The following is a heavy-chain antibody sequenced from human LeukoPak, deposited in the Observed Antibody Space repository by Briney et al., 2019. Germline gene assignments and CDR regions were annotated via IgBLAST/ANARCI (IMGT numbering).Heavy chain of an antibody. V-gene: IGHV4-59*08. D-gene: IGHD6-19*01. CDR1: GGSITNFY. CDR3: AEESEYSSGRGWFDP. Sequence: SSETLSLTCTVSGGSITNFYGGWIRQSPGKGLELIGYIYYSGTTNYSPSLKSRVSISVAKNQFSLKLSSVTAADTAVYYCAEESEYSSGRGWFDPWGQGTLVTVSS. J-gene: IGHJ5*02. CDR2: IYYSGTT.